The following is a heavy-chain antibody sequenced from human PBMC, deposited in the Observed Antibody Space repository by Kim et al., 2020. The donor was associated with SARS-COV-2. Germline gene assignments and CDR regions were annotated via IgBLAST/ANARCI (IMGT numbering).Heavy chain of an antibody. D-gene: IGHD3-10*01. CDR3: ARDYYGSGSYYNVGSFDY. Sequence: GGSLRLSCAASGFTFSSYGLHWVRQAPGKGLEWVAIIWYDGSNKYYADSVKGRFTISRDNSENTLYLQMNSLSAEDTAVYYCARDYYGSGSYYNVGSFDYWGQGTLVTVSS. CDR2: IWYDGSNK. CDR1: GFTFSSYG. J-gene: IGHJ4*02. V-gene: IGHV3-33*01.